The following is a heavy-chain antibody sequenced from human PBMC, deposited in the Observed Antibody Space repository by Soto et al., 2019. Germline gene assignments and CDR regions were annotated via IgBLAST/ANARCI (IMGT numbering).Heavy chain of an antibody. Sequence: QITLKESGPTLVKPTQTLTLTCTFSGFSFTTDGMGVGWIRQPPGKALEWLALIYWDDDKRYSPSLKSRLTINNDGSRHQVVCTLTNMDHVDIPTYCFAELSGPASGIRDYFDCWGQGNLVNVP. V-gene: IGHV2-5*02. CDR1: GFSFTTDGMG. CDR3: AELSGPASGIRDYFDC. CDR2: IYWDDDK. D-gene: IGHD2-21*02. J-gene: IGHJ4*02.